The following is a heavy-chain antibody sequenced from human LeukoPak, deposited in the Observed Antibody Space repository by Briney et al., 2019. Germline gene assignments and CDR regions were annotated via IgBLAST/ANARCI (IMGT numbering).Heavy chain of an antibody. CDR3: ARDVGWELPRGRDWFDP. J-gene: IGHJ5*02. CDR2: ISAYNGNT. D-gene: IGHD1-26*01. CDR1: GYTFTSYA. V-gene: IGHV1-18*01. Sequence: GASVKVSCKASGYTFTSYAMNWVRQAPGQGLEWMGWISAYNGNTNYAQKLQGRVTMTTDTSTSTAYMELRSLRSDDTAVYYCARDVGWELPRGRDWFDPWGQGTLVTVSS.